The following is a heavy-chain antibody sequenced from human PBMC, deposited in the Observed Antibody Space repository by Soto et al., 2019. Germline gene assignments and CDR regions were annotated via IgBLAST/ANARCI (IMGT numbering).Heavy chain of an antibody. CDR1: GYTFTSYG. CDR2: ISAYNGNT. Sequence: ASVKVSCKASGYTFTSYGISWVRQAPGQGLERMGWISAYNGNTNYAQKLQGRVTMTTDTSTSTAYMELRSLRSDDTAVYYCARPYDYVWGSYRYDAFDIWGQGTMVTVSS. D-gene: IGHD3-16*02. J-gene: IGHJ3*02. V-gene: IGHV1-18*01. CDR3: ARPYDYVWGSYRYDAFDI.